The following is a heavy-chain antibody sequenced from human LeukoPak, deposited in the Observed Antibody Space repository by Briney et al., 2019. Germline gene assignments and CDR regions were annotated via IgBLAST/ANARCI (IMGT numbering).Heavy chain of an antibody. D-gene: IGHD3-10*01. CDR2: INAGNGNT. CDR3: ARGAKDFLRFGELFDYFDY. Sequence: ASVKVSCKASGYTFTSYAMHWVRQAPGQRLEWMGWINAGNGNTKYSQKFQGRVTITRDTSASTAYMELSSLRSEDTAVYYCARGAKDFLRFGELFDYFDYWGQGTLVTVSS. CDR1: GYTFTSYA. V-gene: IGHV1-3*01. J-gene: IGHJ4*02.